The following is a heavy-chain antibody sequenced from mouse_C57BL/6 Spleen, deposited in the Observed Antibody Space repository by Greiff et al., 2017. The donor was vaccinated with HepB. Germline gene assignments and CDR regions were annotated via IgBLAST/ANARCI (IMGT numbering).Heavy chain of an antibody. CDR3: ASRVIYYYGSSLFDV. D-gene: IGHD1-1*01. Sequence: VQLKQSGAELVKPGASVKLSCTASGFNIKDYYMHWVKQRTEQGLEWIGRIDPEDGETKYAPQFQGKATITADASSNTAYLQLSSLTSEDTAVYYCASRVIYYYGSSLFDVWGTGTTVTVSS. J-gene: IGHJ1*03. CDR2: IDPEDGET. V-gene: IGHV14-2*01. CDR1: GFNIKDYY.